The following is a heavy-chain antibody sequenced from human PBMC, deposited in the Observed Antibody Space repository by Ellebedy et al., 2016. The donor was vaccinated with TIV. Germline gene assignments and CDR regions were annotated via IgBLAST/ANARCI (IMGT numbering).Heavy chain of an antibody. CDR2: ISGSASVT. J-gene: IGHJ5*02. CDR3: ARSYGARTSGP. Sequence: GESLKISCAASGFTFSSYEMNWVRQAPGKGLEWVSYISGSASVTAYADAVKGRFTLSRDNTRTSLYLQMNSLRVDDTATYYCARSYGARTSGPWGQGTLVTVSS. D-gene: IGHD3-16*01. V-gene: IGHV3-48*03. CDR1: GFTFSSYE.